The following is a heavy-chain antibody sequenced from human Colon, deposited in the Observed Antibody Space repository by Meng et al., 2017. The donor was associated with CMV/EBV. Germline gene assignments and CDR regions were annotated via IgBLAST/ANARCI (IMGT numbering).Heavy chain of an antibody. CDR2: MYYSGST. CDR3: ASPSGTYGGGYYFDY. Sequence: SETLSLTCTVSGGSISNSSYYWVWIRQPPGKGLEWIGSMYYSGSTVYSPSLKSRVTISVDTSKNQFSLKVSSVTAADTAVYYCASPSGTYGGGYYFDYWGQGALVTVSS. D-gene: IGHD1-26*01. V-gene: IGHV4-39*07. CDR1: GGSISNSSYY. J-gene: IGHJ4*02.